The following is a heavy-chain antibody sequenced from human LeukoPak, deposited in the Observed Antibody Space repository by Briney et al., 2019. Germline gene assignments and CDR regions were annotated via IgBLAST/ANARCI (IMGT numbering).Heavy chain of an antibody. CDR1: GGSISSYY. J-gene: IGHJ4*02. CDR2: IYYSGST. V-gene: IGHV4-30-4*01. D-gene: IGHD3-22*01. CDR3: ASQQYYYDSSGLYFDY. Sequence: PSETLSLTCTVSGGSISSYYWSWIRQPPGKGLEWIGYIYYSGSTYYNPSLKSRVTISVDTSKNQFSLKLSSVTAADTAVYYCASQQYYYDSSGLYFDYWGQGTLVTVSS.